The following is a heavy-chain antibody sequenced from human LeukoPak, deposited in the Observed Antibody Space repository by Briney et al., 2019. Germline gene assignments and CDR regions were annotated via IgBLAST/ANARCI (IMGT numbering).Heavy chain of an antibody. CDR2: ISWDGGST. Sequence: PGGSLRLSCAASGFTFDDYAMHWVRQAPGKGLEWVSLISWDGGSTYYADSVKGRFTISRDNSKNSLYLQMNSLRAEDTALYYCAKDTVDNGGNALDYWGQGTLVTVSS. CDR3: AKDTVDNGGNALDY. D-gene: IGHD4-23*01. V-gene: IGHV3-43D*03. CDR1: GFTFDDYA. J-gene: IGHJ4*02.